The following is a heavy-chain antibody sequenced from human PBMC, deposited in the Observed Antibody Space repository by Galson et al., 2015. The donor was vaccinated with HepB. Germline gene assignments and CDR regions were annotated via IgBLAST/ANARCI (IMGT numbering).Heavy chain of an antibody. CDR2: INTNTRNP. V-gene: IGHV7-4-1*02. Sequence: SVKVSCKASGYSFSSHGINWVRQAPGQGLEWMGWINTNTRNPTYAQGFAGRFVFSLDTSVSTAYLQISSLKAEDTAVYYCARHYVGYCSSNSCYPTYYYGMDVWGQGTTVTVSS. D-gene: IGHD2-2*01. J-gene: IGHJ6*02. CDR3: ARHYVGYCSSNSCYPTYYYGMDV. CDR1: GYSFSSHG.